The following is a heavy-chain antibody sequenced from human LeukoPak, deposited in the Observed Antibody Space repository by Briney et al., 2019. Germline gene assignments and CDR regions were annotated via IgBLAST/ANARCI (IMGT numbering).Heavy chain of an antibody. D-gene: IGHD4-17*01. Sequence: GSLRLSCTASGFTFNTYWMHWVRQAPGKGLVWVSRINSDGSSITYADSVRGRFTISRDNAKNTLYLQMNSLRAEDTAVYYCARDGGTGDYAWDWGQGTMVTVSS. CDR1: GFTFNTYW. V-gene: IGHV3-74*03. CDR2: INSDGSSI. CDR3: ARDGGTGDYAWD. J-gene: IGHJ3*01.